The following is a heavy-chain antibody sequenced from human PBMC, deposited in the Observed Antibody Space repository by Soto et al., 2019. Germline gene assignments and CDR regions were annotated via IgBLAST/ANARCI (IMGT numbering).Heavy chain of an antibody. Sequence: QLQLQESGSGLVKPSQTLSLTCAVSGGSISSGGYSWNWIRQPPGKGLEWMGYIYHSGSTYYNPSHKSRVPISVDGSENPFSLKLSSVTAADTAVYYCASGGRYGLLAMDVWGQGTTVTVSS. CDR2: IYHSGST. D-gene: IGHD5-18*01. CDR3: ASGGRYGLLAMDV. J-gene: IGHJ6*02. V-gene: IGHV4-30-2*01. CDR1: GGSISSGGYS.